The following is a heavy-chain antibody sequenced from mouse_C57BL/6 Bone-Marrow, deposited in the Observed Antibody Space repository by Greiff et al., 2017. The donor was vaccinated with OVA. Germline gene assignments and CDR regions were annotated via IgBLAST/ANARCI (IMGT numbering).Heavy chain of an antibody. CDR3: ARHNGKLFDY. J-gene: IGHJ2*01. V-gene: IGHV5-9*01. Sequence: EVQGVESGGGLVKPGGSLKLSCAASGFTFSSYTMSWVRQTPEKRLEWVATISGGGGNTYYPDSVKGRFTISRDNAKNTLYLQMSSLRSEDTALYYCARHNGKLFDYWGQGTTLTVSS. CDR1: GFTFSSYT. CDR2: ISGGGGNT.